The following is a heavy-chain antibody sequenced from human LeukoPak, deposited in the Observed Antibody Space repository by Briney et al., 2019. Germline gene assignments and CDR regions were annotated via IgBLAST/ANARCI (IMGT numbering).Heavy chain of an antibody. D-gene: IGHD2-2*01. V-gene: IGHV1-69*04. CDR1: GGTFSSYA. J-gene: IGHJ4*02. Sequence: SVKVSCKASGGTFSSYAISWVRQAPGQGLEWMGRIIPILGIANYAQKFQGRVTITADKSTSTAYMELSSLRSEDTAVYYCARGFDSTSFDYWGQGTLVTVSS. CDR3: ARGFDSTSFDY. CDR2: IIPILGIA.